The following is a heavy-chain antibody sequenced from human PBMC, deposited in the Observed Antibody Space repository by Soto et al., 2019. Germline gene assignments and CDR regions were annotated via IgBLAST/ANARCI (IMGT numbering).Heavy chain of an antibody. CDR1: GFTFRTFA. J-gene: IGHJ4*02. Sequence: EVQLLESGGGLVQTGGSLRLSCAASGFTFRTFAMTWVRQAPGKGLEWVSVIGAGGSTTYYADSVKGRFTISRDTSKSTLYLQMNSLRVEDTAVYYCAKDVKTTVVRAYDYWGQGALVTVSS. V-gene: IGHV3-23*01. CDR2: IGAGGSTT. D-gene: IGHD4-17*01. CDR3: AKDVKTTVVRAYDY.